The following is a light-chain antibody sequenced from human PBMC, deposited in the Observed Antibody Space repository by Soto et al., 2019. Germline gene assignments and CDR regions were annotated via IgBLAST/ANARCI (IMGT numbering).Light chain of an antibody. V-gene: IGLV2-14*01. CDR1: SSDVGGYNY. J-gene: IGLJ1*01. CDR2: EVS. CDR3: SSYTSSSTYV. Sequence: QSALTQPTSVSGSPGKSITISCTGTSSDVGGYNYVSWFQQHPGKAPKLMIYEVSNRPSGVSNRFSGSKSGNTASLTISGLQTEDEADYYCSSYTSSSTYVFGTGTKLTV.